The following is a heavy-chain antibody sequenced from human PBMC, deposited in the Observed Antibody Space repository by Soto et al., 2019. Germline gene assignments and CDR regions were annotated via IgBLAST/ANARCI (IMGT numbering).Heavy chain of an antibody. Sequence: PGGSLRLSCAASGFTFSSYYMHWVRQVPGEGLVWVSRISGDGSTISYADSVKGRFTISRDNAKNTLYLQMNSLRAEDTAVYYCARTYLGGIAGFDPWGQGTLVTVSS. J-gene: IGHJ5*02. CDR1: GFTFSSYY. D-gene: IGHD1-1*01. CDR2: ISGDGSTI. CDR3: ARTYLGGIAGFDP. V-gene: IGHV3-74*01.